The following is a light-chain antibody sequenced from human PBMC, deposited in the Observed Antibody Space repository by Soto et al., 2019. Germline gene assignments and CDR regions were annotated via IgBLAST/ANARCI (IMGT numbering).Light chain of an antibody. Sequence: EIVMTQSPATLSLSPGQRATLSCRASQSVSSKLAWYQQRPGQAPRLLIYSASTRATGIPARFSGSGSGTEFTLTTSRLQSEDFAVYYCHQYNHWLTWTFGQGTKVDIK. V-gene: IGKV3-15*01. J-gene: IGKJ1*01. CDR2: SAS. CDR1: QSVSSK. CDR3: HQYNHWLTWT.